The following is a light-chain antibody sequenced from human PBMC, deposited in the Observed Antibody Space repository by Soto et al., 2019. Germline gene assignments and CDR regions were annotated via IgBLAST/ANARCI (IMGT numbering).Light chain of an antibody. Sequence: QSVLTQPPSASGTPGQRVTISCSGSISNLGSNFVFWYQQLPGAAPKLLISRNDQRPSGVPDRFSGSKSGTSASLAISGLRSEDEADYHCAAWDDSLSGVVVGGGTQLTVL. CDR1: ISNLGSNF. J-gene: IGLJ7*01. V-gene: IGLV1-47*01. CDR3: AAWDDSLSGVV. CDR2: RND.